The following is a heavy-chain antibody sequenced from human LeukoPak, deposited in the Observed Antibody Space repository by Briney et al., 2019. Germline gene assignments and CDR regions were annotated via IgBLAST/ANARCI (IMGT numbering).Heavy chain of an antibody. D-gene: IGHD1-26*01. Sequence: ASVKVSCKVSGYTLTELSMHWVRQAPGKGLEWMGGFDPEDGETIYAQKFQGRVTMTEDTSTDTAYMELSSLRSEDTAVYYCATVRPSHQWVWFDPWGQGTLVTVSS. V-gene: IGHV1-24*01. CDR2: FDPEDGET. CDR3: ATVRPSHQWVWFDP. CDR1: GYTLTELS. J-gene: IGHJ5*02.